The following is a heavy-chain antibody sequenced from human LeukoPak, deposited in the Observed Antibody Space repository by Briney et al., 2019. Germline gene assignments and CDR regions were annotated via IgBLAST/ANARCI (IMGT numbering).Heavy chain of an antibody. CDR3: ARRFLYWTGYYEGNWFDP. J-gene: IGHJ5*02. Sequence: SETLSLTCAVYGGSFSGYYWSWIRQPPGKGLEWIGSIYYSGSTYYNPSLKSRVTISVDTSKNQFSLKLSSVTAADTAVYYCARRFLYWTGYYEGNWFDPWGQGTLVTVPS. V-gene: IGHV4-34*01. CDR1: GGSFSGYY. CDR2: IYYSGST. D-gene: IGHD3/OR15-3a*01.